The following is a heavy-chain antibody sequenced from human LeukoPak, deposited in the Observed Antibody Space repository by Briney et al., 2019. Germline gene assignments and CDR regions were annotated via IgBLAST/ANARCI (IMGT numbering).Heavy chain of an antibody. CDR2: INPNSGGT. CDR3: ARCPAVGNWFDP. D-gene: IGHD6-13*01. Sequence: ASVKVSCKASGYTFTGYYMHWVRQAPGQGLEWMGWINPNSGGTNYAQKFQGRVTMTRDTSISTAYMELSRLRSDDTAVYYCARCPAVGNWFDPWGQGTLVTVSS. CDR1: GYTFTGYY. V-gene: IGHV1-2*02. J-gene: IGHJ5*02.